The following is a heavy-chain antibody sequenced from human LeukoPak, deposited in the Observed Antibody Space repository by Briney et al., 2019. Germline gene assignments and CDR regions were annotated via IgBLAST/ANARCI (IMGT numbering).Heavy chain of an antibody. D-gene: IGHD3-10*01. CDR1: GYTFTSYY. V-gene: IGHV1-46*01. CDR3: ARDRRGFGELYNWFDP. J-gene: IGHJ5*02. Sequence: GASVKVSCKASGYTFTSYYMHWVRQAPGQGLEWMGIINPSGGSTSYAQKFQGRVTMTRDTSTSTVYMELSSLRSEDTVVYYCARDRRGFGELYNWFDPWGQGTLVTVSS. CDR2: INPSGGST.